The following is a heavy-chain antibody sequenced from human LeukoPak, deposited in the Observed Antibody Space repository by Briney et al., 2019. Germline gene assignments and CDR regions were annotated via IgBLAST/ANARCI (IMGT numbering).Heavy chain of an antibody. J-gene: IGHJ4*02. V-gene: IGHV4-30-4*01. Sequence: SETLSLTCAVSGGSSRSGDYFWSWIRQPPGKGLEWIGHIHYSGNTYYNPSLKSRVSISVDTSKNQFSLKLSSVTAADTTVYYCARYVVYGSGFYYFDYWGQGTLVTVSS. D-gene: IGHD3-10*01. CDR2: IHYSGNT. CDR1: GGSSRSGDYF. CDR3: ARYVVYGSGFYYFDY.